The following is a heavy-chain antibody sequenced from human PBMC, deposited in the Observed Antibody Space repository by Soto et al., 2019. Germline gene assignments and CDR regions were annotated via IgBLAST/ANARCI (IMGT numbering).Heavy chain of an antibody. CDR2: ISYDGSNK. V-gene: IGHV3-30*18. Sequence: GGSLRLSCAASGFTFSSYGMHWVRQAPGKGLEWVAVISYDGSNKYYADSVKGRFTISRDNSKNTLYLQMNSLRAEDTAVYYCAKSLGGFGELLPLGYWGQGTLVTVSS. D-gene: IGHD3-10*01. CDR3: AKSLGGFGELLPLGY. CDR1: GFTFSSYG. J-gene: IGHJ4*02.